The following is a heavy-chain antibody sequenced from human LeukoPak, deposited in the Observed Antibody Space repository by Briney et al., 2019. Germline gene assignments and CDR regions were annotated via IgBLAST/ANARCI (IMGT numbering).Heavy chain of an antibody. J-gene: IGHJ4*02. V-gene: IGHV4-59*08. D-gene: IGHD6-13*01. CDR2: IYYSGST. CDR1: GGSISGYY. CDR3: ATTKQGAAAIDY. Sequence: SETLSLTCTVSGGSISGYYWSWIRQPPGKGLEWIGYIYYSGSTNYNPSLKSRVTISVGTSKNQFSLKLSSVTAADTAVYYCATTKQGAAAIDYWGQGTLVTVSS.